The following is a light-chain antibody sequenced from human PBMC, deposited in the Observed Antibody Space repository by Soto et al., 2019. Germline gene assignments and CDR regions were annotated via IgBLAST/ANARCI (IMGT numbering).Light chain of an antibody. J-gene: IGKJ2*01. Sequence: DIQMTQSPSTLSASVGDRVTITCRVSQSISVYLAWYQQRPREAPKLLIYGGSSLESGVPSRFSGSGSGTEFTLTISSLQPTDFATYYCHQYATSSPTFGQGTKLEI. CDR1: QSISVY. V-gene: IGKV1-5*01. CDR2: GGS. CDR3: HQYATSSPT.